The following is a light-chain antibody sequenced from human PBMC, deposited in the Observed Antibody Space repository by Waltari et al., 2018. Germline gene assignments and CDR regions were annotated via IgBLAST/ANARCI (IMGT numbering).Light chain of an antibody. J-gene: IGLJ3*02. CDR2: DVP. Sequence: QSALTQPLSVSGSPGQSVTISCTGTGSDIGAYNYVSWYQQHPDKAPKPIIYDVPERPSGVPDRFSGSKAGNTASLTISGLQAEDEAHYYCCSYVGAYSWVFGGGTDLTVV. CDR3: CSYVGAYSWV. V-gene: IGLV2-11*01. CDR1: GSDIGAYNY.